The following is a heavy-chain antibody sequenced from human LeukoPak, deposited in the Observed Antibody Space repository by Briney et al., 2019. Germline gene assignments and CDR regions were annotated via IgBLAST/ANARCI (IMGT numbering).Heavy chain of an antibody. CDR1: GFTFSSYA. V-gene: IGHV3-23*01. Sequence: PGGSLRLSCAASGFTFSSYAMSWVRQAPGKGLEWVSAISGSGGSTYYADSVKGRFTISRDNSKNTLYLQMNSLRAEDTAVYYRELLGYCSSTSCRYGFDYWGQGTLVTVSS. J-gene: IGHJ4*02. D-gene: IGHD2-2*01. CDR3: ELLGYCSSTSCRYGFDY. CDR2: ISGSGGST.